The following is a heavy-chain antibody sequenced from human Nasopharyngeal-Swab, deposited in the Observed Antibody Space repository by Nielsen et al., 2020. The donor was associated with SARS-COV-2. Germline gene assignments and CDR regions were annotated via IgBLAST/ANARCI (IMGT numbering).Heavy chain of an antibody. CDR2: IIPILGIA. J-gene: IGHJ6*02. CDR1: GGTFSSYA. D-gene: IGHD3-9*01. V-gene: IGHV1-69*10. Sequence: SVKVSCKASGGTFSSYAISWVRQAPGQGLEWMGGIIPILGIANYAQKFQDRVTITADKSTSTAYMELSSLRSEDTAVYYCARGLGDDILTGYSMDVWGQGTTVTVSS. CDR3: ARGLGDDILTGYSMDV.